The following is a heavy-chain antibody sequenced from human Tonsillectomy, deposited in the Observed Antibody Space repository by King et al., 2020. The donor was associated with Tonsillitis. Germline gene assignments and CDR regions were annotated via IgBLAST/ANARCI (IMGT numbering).Heavy chain of an antibody. V-gene: IGHV4-59*01. J-gene: IGHJ4*02. CDR2: IYYSGST. CDR3: ATSRVYDSSGYFDY. Sequence: VQLQESGPGLVKPSETLSLTCTVSGGSISSYYWSWIRQPPGKGLEWIGYIYYSGSTNYNPSLKSRVTISVDTSKNQFSLKLTSVTAADTAVYYCATSRVYDSSGYFDYWGQGTLVTVSS. CDR1: GGSISSYY. D-gene: IGHD3-22*01.